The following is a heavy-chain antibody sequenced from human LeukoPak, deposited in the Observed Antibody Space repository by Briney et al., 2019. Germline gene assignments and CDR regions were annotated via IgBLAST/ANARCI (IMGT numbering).Heavy chain of an antibody. V-gene: IGHV4-34*01. CDR1: GGSFSGYY. CDR3: ARALAVAGRFYFDY. CDR2: VHHSGST. D-gene: IGHD6-19*01. Sequence: SETLSLTCAVYGGSFSGYYWSWIRQPPGKGLEWIGEVHHSGSTNYNPSLKSRVTISVDTSKNQFSLKLSSVTAADTAVCYCARALAVAGRFYFDYWGQGTLVTVSS. J-gene: IGHJ4*02.